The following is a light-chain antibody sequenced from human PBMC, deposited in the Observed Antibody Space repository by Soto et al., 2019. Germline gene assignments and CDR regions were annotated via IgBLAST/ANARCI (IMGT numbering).Light chain of an antibody. CDR1: QRISSSY. Sequence: EIVLTQSPGTLSLSPGERASLSCRTSQRISSSYLAWYQQKPGQAPRLLIQGASSRATGIPDRFSGSGSGTDFTLTISRLEPEDVAVYYCQQYYSTPLTFGGGTKVDIK. CDR3: QQYYSTPLT. V-gene: IGKV3-20*01. CDR2: GAS. J-gene: IGKJ4*01.